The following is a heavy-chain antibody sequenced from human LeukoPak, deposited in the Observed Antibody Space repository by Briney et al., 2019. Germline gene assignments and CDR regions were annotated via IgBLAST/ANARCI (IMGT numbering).Heavy chain of an antibody. D-gene: IGHD3-3*01. CDR2: IRYDGGKE. V-gene: IGHV3-30*02. Sequence: GGSLRLSCAASGFTFSSYGMHWVRQAPGQGLEWVALIRYDGGKEYHADSVKGRFTISRDNSKNTLYLQMNSLRAEDTAVYYCARDLPPTLPYYDFWSGYSGRGWFDPWGQGTLVTVSS. J-gene: IGHJ5*02. CDR1: GFTFSSYG. CDR3: ARDLPPTLPYYDFWSGYSGRGWFDP.